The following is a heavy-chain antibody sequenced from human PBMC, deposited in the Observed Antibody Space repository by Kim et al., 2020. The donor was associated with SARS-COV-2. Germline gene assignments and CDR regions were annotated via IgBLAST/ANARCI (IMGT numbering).Heavy chain of an antibody. CDR1: GYTFTSYA. CDR2: INTNTGNP. Sequence: ASVKVSCKASGYTFTSYAMNSVRQAPGQGLEWMGWINTNTGNPTYAQGFTGRFVFSLDTSVSTAYLQISSLKAEDTAVYYCARAVLVEYYYYYYGMDVWGQGTTVTVSS. V-gene: IGHV7-4-1*02. D-gene: IGHD2-8*02. J-gene: IGHJ6*02. CDR3: ARAVLVEYYYYYYGMDV.